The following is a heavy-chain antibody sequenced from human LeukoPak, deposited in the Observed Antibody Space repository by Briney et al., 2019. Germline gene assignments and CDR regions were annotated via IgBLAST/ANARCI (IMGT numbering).Heavy chain of an antibody. J-gene: IGHJ4*02. V-gene: IGHV3-11*06. CDR1: GFTFSDYY. CDR2: ISSSGTYT. Sequence: GGSLRLSCAASGFTFSDYYMNWIRQAPGKGLEWVSYISSSGTYTNYADSVRGRFTISRDNAKNSLYLQMNNLRAEDTAVYYCARGKQRLALFDYWGQGTLVTVSS. CDR3: ARGKQRLALFDY. D-gene: IGHD6-25*01.